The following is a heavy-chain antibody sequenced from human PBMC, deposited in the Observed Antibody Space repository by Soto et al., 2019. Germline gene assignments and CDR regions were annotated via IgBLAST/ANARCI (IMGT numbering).Heavy chain of an antibody. CDR2: ISSSGISQ. Sequence: QVQLVESGGGLVKPGGSLRLSCAASGFTLSHYYIHWIRQAPGKGLEWISYISSSGISQYYADSVKGRFTISRDNAKNSVSLQMNSLKAGDTAVYYCARDYDSGYSGYVSDWGQGTLVTVSS. CDR1: GFTLSHYY. J-gene: IGHJ1*01. V-gene: IGHV3-11*01. CDR3: ARDYDSGYSGYVSD. D-gene: IGHD5-12*01.